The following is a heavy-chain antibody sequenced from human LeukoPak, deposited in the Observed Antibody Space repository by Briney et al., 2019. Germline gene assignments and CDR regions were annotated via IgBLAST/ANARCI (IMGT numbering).Heavy chain of an antibody. Sequence: GESLQISCKGSGSRFTSYWIGWVRQLPGKGLEWMGIIYPGDSDTRYSPSFQGQVTISADKSISTAYLQWSSLKASDTAMYYCATMTTVTQHFDYWGQGTLVTVSS. J-gene: IGHJ4*02. CDR3: ATMTTVTQHFDY. CDR1: GSRFTSYW. V-gene: IGHV5-51*01. CDR2: IYPGDSDT. D-gene: IGHD4-17*01.